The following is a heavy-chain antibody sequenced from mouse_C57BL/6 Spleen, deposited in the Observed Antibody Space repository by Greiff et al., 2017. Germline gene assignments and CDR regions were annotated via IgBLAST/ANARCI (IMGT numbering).Heavy chain of an antibody. CDR3: ARRYYDYDGGFAY. Sequence: EVQLVESGGGLVKPGGSLTLSCAASGFTFSDYGMHWVRQAPETGLEWVAYISSGSSTIYYADTVKGRFTISRDNAKNTLFLRMTSLRSEDTAMYYCARRYYDYDGGFAYWGQGTLVTVSA. CDR2: ISSGSSTI. CDR1: GFTFSDYG. V-gene: IGHV5-17*01. J-gene: IGHJ3*01. D-gene: IGHD2-4*01.